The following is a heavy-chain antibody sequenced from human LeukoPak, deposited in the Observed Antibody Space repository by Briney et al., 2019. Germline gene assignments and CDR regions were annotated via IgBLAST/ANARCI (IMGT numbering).Heavy chain of an antibody. CDR1: GFTFSSYW. V-gene: IGHV3-7*01. CDR2: IKPDGSEK. Sequence: GGSLRLSCAASGFTFSSYWMSWVRQAPWKGLEWVANIKPDGSEKYYVDSVKGRFTISRDNAKNSLYLQMNSLRAEDTAVYYCASPSSYDFWSGYYYWGQGTLVTVSS. CDR3: ASPSSYDFWSGYYY. J-gene: IGHJ4*02. D-gene: IGHD3-3*01.